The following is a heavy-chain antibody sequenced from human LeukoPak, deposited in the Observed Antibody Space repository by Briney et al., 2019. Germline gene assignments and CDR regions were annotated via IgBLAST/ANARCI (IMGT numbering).Heavy chain of an antibody. CDR2: IYTSGST. CDR3: ARDPPRSIAARPVYYYYMDV. V-gene: IGHV4-61*02. CDR1: GGSISSGSYY. Sequence: PSQTLSLTCTVSGGSISSGSYYWSWIRQPAGKGLEWIGRIYTSGSTNYNPSLKSRVTISVDTSKYQFSLKLSSVTAADTAVYYCARDPPRSIAARPVYYYYMDVWGKGTTVTVSS. J-gene: IGHJ6*03. D-gene: IGHD6-6*01.